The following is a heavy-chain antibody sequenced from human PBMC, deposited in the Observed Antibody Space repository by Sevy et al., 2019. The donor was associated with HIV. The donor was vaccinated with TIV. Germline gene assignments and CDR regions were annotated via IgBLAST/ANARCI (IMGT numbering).Heavy chain of an antibody. CDR2: ISYDGSNK. Sequence: GGSLRLSCAASGFTFSSYGMHWVRQAPGKGLEWVAVISYDGSNKYYADSVKGRFTISRDNSKNTLYLQMNSLRAEDTAVYYCAKDGLRAEYFQHWGQGTLVTVSS. V-gene: IGHV3-30*18. J-gene: IGHJ1*01. CDR3: AKDGLRAEYFQH. CDR1: GFTFSSYG.